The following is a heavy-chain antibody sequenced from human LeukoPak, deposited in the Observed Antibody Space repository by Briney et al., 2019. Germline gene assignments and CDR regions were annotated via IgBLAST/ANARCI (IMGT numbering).Heavy chain of an antibody. D-gene: IGHD2-15*01. CDR1: GGTFSSYA. Sequence: SVKVSCKPSGGTFSSYAISWVRQAPGPGLEWMGGIIPIFGTANYAQKFQGRVTITADESTSTAYMELSSLRSEDTAVYYCARGPKYCSGGSCYHHLVDYWGQGTLVTVSS. CDR2: IIPIFGTA. CDR3: ARGPKYCSGGSCYHHLVDY. J-gene: IGHJ4*02. V-gene: IGHV1-69*13.